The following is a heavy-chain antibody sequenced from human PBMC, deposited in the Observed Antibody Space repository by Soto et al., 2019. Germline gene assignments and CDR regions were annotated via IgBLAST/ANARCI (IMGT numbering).Heavy chain of an antibody. D-gene: IGHD3-3*01. CDR3: ASAVDYDFWSGTTHYGMDV. Sequence: GGSLRLSCAASGLTFSNYWMHWVRQAPGQGLVWVSRISNDGTITDYADSVKGRFTVSRDNAKNTQCLQRDSLRPEDTAVYFCASAVDYDFWSGTTHYGMDVWGQGTTVTVSS. V-gene: IGHV3-74*01. CDR1: GLTFSNYW. J-gene: IGHJ6*02. CDR2: ISNDGTIT.